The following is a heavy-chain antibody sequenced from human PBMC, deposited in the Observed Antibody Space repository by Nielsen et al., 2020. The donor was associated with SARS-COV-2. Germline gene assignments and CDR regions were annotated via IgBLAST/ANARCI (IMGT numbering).Heavy chain of an antibody. D-gene: IGHD2-2*01. CDR2: IYYSGSV. J-gene: IGHJ3*02. CDR1: GGSISSRNYY. Sequence: SETLSLTCTVSGGSISSRNYYWGWIRKPPGKGLEWIGTIYYSGSVSYNPSLRSRVTISVDTSKKHFSLKLTSVTAADTAVYFCARGDIDVVPAAMFRGDDSFDIWGQATMFRVSS. V-gene: IGHV4-39*02. CDR3: ARGDIDVVPAAMFRGDDSFDI.